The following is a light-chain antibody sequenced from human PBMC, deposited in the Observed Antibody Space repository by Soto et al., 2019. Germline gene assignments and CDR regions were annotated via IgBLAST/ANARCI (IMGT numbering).Light chain of an antibody. CDR1: SSDVGGYNY. CDR3: SSYTSTSTYV. V-gene: IGLV2-14*01. CDR2: HVS. J-gene: IGLJ1*01. Sequence: QSVLTQPASVSGSPAQSITISCTGTSSDVGGYNYVSWYQQYPGKAPKLMIYHVSNRPSGVSNRFSGSKSGNSASLTISGLQAEDEADYYCSSYTSTSTYVFGTGTKVTVL.